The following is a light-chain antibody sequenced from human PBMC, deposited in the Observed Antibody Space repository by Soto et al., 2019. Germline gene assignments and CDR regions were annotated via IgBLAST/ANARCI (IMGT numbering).Light chain of an antibody. Sequence: EIVLTQSPGTLCLSPGERGTLSCRASQRFGSSNLAWYQQKPGQAPRLLIYDASNRATGIPARFSGSGSGTDFTLTISSLEPEDFAVYYCQQRSNWPPTFGQGTRLEIK. CDR2: DAS. CDR3: QQRSNWPPT. CDR1: QRFGSSN. J-gene: IGKJ5*01. V-gene: IGKV3-11*01.